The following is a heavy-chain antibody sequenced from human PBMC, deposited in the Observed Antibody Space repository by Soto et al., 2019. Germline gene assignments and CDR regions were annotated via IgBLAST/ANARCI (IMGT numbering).Heavy chain of an antibody. CDR3: AREFLGIAARCFDY. CDR1: GFTFSSYW. CDR2: IKQDGSEK. D-gene: IGHD6-6*01. V-gene: IGHV3-7*01. Sequence: PGGSLRLSCAASGFTFSSYWMSWVRQAPGKGLEWVANIKQDGSEKYYVDSVKGRFTISRDNAKNSLYLQMNSLRAEDTAVYYCAREFLGIAARCFDYWGQGTLVTVSS. J-gene: IGHJ4*02.